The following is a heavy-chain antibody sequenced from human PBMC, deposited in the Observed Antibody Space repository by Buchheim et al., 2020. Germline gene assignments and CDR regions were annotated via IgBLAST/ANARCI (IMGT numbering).Heavy chain of an antibody. V-gene: IGHV3-23*01. J-gene: IGHJ4*02. CDR2: ISANGDRT. CDR3: ARDLNWGSGY. Sequence: EMQLLESGGGLAQPGGSLRLSCAASSFSFASLPMTWVRQAPGKGLEWVSTISANGDRTYYAESVKGRFTISRDNSRDTLYLQMISLRAEDTALYHCARDLNWGSGYWGQGTL. CDR1: SFSFASLP. D-gene: IGHD7-27*01.